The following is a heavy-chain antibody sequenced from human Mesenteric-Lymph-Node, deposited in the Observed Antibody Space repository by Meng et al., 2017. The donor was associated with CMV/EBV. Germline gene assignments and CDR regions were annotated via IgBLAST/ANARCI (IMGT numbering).Heavy chain of an antibody. V-gene: IGHV3-53*01. J-gene: IGHJ6*02. CDR3: ARDRVAGTWGYYYYGMDV. CDR2: IYSGGST. Sequence: GGSLRLSCAASGFTFRSYAINWVRQAPGKGLEWVSVIYSGGSTYYADSVKGRFTISRDNSKNTLYLQMNSLRVEDTAVYYCARDRVAGTWGYYYYGMDVWGQGTTVTVSS. CDR1: GFTFRSYA. D-gene: IGHD6-19*01.